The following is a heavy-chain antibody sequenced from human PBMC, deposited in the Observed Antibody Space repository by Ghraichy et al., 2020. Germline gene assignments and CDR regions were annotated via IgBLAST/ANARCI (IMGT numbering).Heavy chain of an antibody. CDR1: GGSFSGYY. J-gene: IGHJ4*02. V-gene: IGHV4-34*01. Sequence: SETLSLTCAVYGGSFSGYYWSWIRQPPGKGLEWIGEINHSGSTNYNPSLKSRVTISVDTSKNQFSLKLSSVTAADTAVYYCARSNTGYCTNGVCPSPIDYWGQGTLVTVSS. CDR2: INHSGST. CDR3: ARSNTGYCTNGVCPSPIDY. D-gene: IGHD2-8*01.